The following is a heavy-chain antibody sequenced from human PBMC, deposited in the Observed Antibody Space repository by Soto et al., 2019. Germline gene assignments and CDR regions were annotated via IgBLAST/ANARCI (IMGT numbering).Heavy chain of an antibody. J-gene: IGHJ3*02. CDR2: INPSGGST. V-gene: IGHV1-46*03. CDR1: GYTFTIYY. D-gene: IGHD2-2*01. Sequence: ASVKVSCKASGYTFTIYYMHWVRQAPGQGLEWMGIINPSGGSTSYAQKFQGRVTMTRDTSTSTVYMELSSLRSEDTAVYYCARDRPLPAAIPNHAFDIWGKGTMVTVS. CDR3: ARDRPLPAAIPNHAFDI.